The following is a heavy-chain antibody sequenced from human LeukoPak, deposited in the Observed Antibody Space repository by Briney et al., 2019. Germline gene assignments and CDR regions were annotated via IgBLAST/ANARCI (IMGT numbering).Heavy chain of an antibody. CDR3: ARAAVAGTSIDY. J-gene: IGHJ4*02. CDR1: GFTFSSYA. D-gene: IGHD6-19*01. V-gene: IGHV3-30*04. Sequence: RGSLRLSCAASGFTFSSYAMHWVRQAPGKGLEWVAVISYDGSNKYYADSVKGRFTISRDNSKNTLYLQMNSLRAEDTAVYYCARAAVAGTSIDYWGQGALVTVSS. CDR2: ISYDGSNK.